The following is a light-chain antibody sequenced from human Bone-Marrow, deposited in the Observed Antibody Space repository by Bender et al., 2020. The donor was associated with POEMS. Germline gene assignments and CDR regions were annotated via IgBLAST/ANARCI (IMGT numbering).Light chain of an antibody. J-gene: IGLJ1*01. CDR2: SNN. CDR1: SSNIGSNY. V-gene: IGLV1-47*02. Sequence: QSVLTQPPSASGTPGQRVTISCSGSSSNIGSNYVFWYQQLPGTAPKLLMYSNNQRPSGVPDRFSGSNSGNTATLTISRVEAGDEADYYCQVWDNSNDHYVFATGTKVTVL. CDR3: QVWDNSNDHYV.